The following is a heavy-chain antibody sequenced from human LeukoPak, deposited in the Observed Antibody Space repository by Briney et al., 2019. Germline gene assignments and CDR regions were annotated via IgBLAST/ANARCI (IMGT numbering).Heavy chain of an antibody. CDR1: GLSFSSYS. Sequence: PGGSLRLSCAASGLSFSSYSMNWVRQAPGKGLEWVPSISSAGGYIHYADSVKGRFTISRDNAKNSLYLQMNSLRVEDTAIYYCARDKGSDYYYYYMDVWGKGTTVTVSS. D-gene: IGHD6-19*01. V-gene: IGHV3-21*01. CDR3: ARDKGSDYYYYYMDV. J-gene: IGHJ6*03. CDR2: ISSAGGYI.